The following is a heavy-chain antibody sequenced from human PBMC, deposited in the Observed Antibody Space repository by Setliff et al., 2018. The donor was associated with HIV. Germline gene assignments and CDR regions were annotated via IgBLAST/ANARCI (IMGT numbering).Heavy chain of an antibody. CDR1: DGSISSSSYY. J-gene: IGHJ3*02. D-gene: IGHD3-3*01. CDR3: ARQSGYTRGWDIFGLVAGSFDI. V-gene: IGHV4-39*01. CDR2: IYYSGNT. Sequence: SETLSLTCNVSDGSISSSSYYWAWIRQPPGKGLEWIGTIYYSGNTYYRPSLKSRVTVSIDTSKNLFSLRLNSVTAADTAVYYCARQSGYTRGWDIFGLVAGSFDIWGQGTMVTVSS.